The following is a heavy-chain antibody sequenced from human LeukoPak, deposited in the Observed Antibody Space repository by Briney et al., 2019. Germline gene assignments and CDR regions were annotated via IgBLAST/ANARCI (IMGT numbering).Heavy chain of an antibody. CDR3: AHSLAPEFDY. CDR1: GFSLTTSGVG. V-gene: IGHV2-5*02. Sequence: SGPTLVNPTQTLTLTCTFSGFSLTTSGVGVGWIRQPPGKALEWLALIYWDDDKRYSPSLRSRLTITKDTSKNQVVLTMTNVDPVDTATYYCAHSLAPEFDYWGQGTLVTVSS. D-gene: IGHD1-14*01. CDR2: IYWDDDK. J-gene: IGHJ4*02.